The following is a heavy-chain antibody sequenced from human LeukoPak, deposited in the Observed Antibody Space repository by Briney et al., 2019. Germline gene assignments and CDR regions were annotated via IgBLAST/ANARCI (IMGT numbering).Heavy chain of an antibody. J-gene: IGHJ4*02. CDR2: VNHSGGT. D-gene: IGHD3-10*01. Sequence: PSETLSLTCAVYGGSFSGYYWSWIRQPPGKGLEWIGEVNHSGGTNYNPSLKSRVTISGDTSKNQFSLKLSPVTAADTAVYYCARLWSSGGVDDWGQGTLVTVSS. V-gene: IGHV4-34*01. CDR1: GGSFSGYY. CDR3: ARLWSSGGVDD.